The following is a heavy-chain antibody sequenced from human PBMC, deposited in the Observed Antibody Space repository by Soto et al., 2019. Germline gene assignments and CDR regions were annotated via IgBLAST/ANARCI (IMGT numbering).Heavy chain of an antibody. Sequence: SETLSLTCTVSGGSIISSTYYWGWIRQPPGKGPEWVGSIYATGVTHYSPPLKSRVTISIDASKNQFSLKLTSVTAADTAVYYCVRHGTLFGVVLDYWGQGTLVTVSS. V-gene: IGHV4-39*01. D-gene: IGHD3-3*01. J-gene: IGHJ4*02. CDR2: IYATGVT. CDR3: VRHGTLFGVVLDY. CDR1: GGSIISSTYY.